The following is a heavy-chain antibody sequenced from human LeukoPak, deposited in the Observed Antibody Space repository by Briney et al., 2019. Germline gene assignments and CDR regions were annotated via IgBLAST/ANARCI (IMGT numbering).Heavy chain of an antibody. CDR2: IYPGDSDT. D-gene: IGHD3-22*01. CDR3: ARFGDSSGYYYNWFDP. CDR1: GYSFTSYW. J-gene: IGHJ5*02. Sequence: GESLKISCKGSGYSFTSYWIGWVRQMPGKGLEWMGIIYPGDSDTRYSPSFQGQVTISADKSISTAYLQWSSLKASDTAMYYCARFGDSSGYYYNWFDPWGQGTLVTVSS. V-gene: IGHV5-51*01.